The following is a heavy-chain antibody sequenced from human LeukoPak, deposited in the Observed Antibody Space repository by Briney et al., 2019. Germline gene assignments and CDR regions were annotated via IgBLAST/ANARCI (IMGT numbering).Heavy chain of an antibody. D-gene: IGHD3-3*01. CDR2: MYNTGST. CDR1: GGSISSSGDY. V-gene: IGHV4-39*07. Sequence: PSETLSLTCSVSGGSISSSGDYWPWFRQPPGKGLEWIGSMYNTGSTYYNPSLKSRVTISVDTSKNQFSLKLSSVTAADTAVYYCARVEEKSYYFDYWGQGTLVTVSS. CDR3: ARVEEKSYYFDY. J-gene: IGHJ4*02.